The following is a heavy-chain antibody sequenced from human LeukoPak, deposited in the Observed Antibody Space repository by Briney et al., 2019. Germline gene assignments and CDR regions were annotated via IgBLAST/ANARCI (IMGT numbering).Heavy chain of an antibody. CDR1: GGSISSYY. J-gene: IGHJ4*02. Sequence: SETLSLTCTVSGGSISSYYWSWIRQPPGKGLEWIGYIYYSGSTNYNPSLKSRVTISVDTSKNQFSLKLSSVTAADTAVYYCARPDDSSGWYYFDYWGQGTLVTVSS. CDR3: ARPDDSSGWYYFDY. CDR2: IYYSGST. D-gene: IGHD6-19*01. V-gene: IGHV4-59*01.